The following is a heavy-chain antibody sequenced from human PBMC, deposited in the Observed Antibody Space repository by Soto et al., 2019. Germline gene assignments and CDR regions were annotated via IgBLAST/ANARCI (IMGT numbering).Heavy chain of an antibody. J-gene: IGHJ6*02. CDR3: AREDRDRETGLVPAAIDGMDV. CDR1: VGTFSRYS. V-gene: IGHV1-69*08. D-gene: IGHD2-2*01. CDR2: IIPIFGIA. Sequence: QVQLVQSGAEVKKPGSSVKVSCKASVGTFSRYSSTWVRQAPGHGHEWIGRIIPIFGIASYAQKFQGRVTITADESTSTAYMELSSLRSDDTAVYYCAREDRDRETGLVPAAIDGMDVWGQGTTVTVSS.